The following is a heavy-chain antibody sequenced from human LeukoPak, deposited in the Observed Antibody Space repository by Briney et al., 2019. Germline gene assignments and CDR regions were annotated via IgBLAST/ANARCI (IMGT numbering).Heavy chain of an antibody. D-gene: IGHD3-3*01. CDR2: IYHSGST. J-gene: IGHJ5*02. CDR3: ARGSFWSGYYLWFDP. CDR1: GGSISSSNW. Sequence: SETLSLTCAVSGGSISSSNWWSWVRQPPGKGLEWIGEIYHSGSTNYNPSLKSRVTISVDTSKNQFSLKLSSVTAADTAVYYCARGSFWSGYYLWFDPWGQGTLVTVSS. V-gene: IGHV4-4*02.